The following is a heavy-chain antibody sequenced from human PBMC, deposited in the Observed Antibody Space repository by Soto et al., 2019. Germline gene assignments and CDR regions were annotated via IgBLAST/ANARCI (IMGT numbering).Heavy chain of an antibody. Sequence: QITLKESGPTLVKPTQTLTLTCTASGLSFGTSGVGVGWIRQPPGKALEWLALIYWNDDQRYSPSLKSSLTITQDTSKNQVVLTMTNVDPVDTAAYYCASLTTVATAAFDIWGQGILGTVPS. V-gene: IGHV2-5*01. J-gene: IGHJ3*02. CDR1: GLSFGTSGVG. D-gene: IGHD4-17*01. CDR2: IYWNDDQ. CDR3: ASLTTVATAAFDI.